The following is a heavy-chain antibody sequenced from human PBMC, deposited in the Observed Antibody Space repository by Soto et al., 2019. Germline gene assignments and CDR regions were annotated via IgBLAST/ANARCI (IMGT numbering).Heavy chain of an antibody. V-gene: IGHV1-45*02. CDR3: AAKSGDYCGMYV. J-gene: IGHJ6*02. CDR1: GYTFTYRY. CDR2: ITPFNGNT. Sequence: QMQLVQSGAEVKKTGSSVKVSCKASGYTFTYRYLHWVRQAPGQALEWMGWITPFNGNTNYAQKFQDRVTITRDRSMSTAYREMSSLRSEDTAMYYGAAKSGDYCGMYVWGQGTTVTVSS.